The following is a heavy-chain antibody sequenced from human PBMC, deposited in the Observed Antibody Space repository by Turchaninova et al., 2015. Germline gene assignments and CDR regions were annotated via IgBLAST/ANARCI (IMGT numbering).Heavy chain of an antibody. CDR1: GGSISSTSYC. J-gene: IGHJ5*02. Sequence: QLQLQESGPGLVTPSETLSLTCTVSGGSISSTSYCWVWIRQPQGRGLEWIWGISYSGSTSCNPSLRSRVTISRDTSKNQFSRKLGAVTAADTAVYYCAREAGGANWFDTWGQGTLVTVSS. CDR3: AREAGGANWFDT. D-gene: IGHD3-16*01. CDR2: ISYSGST. V-gene: IGHV4-39*07.